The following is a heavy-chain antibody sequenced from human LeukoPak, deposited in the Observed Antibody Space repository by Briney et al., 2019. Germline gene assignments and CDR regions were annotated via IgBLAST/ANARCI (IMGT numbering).Heavy chain of an antibody. Sequence: SETLSLTCTVSGASISNYYWSWIRQPPGKGLEWIGYIYYSGSTNYNPSLKSRVTISVDTSKNQFSLKLSSVTAADTAVYYCARLRITMVRGVIGAFDIWGQGTMVTVSS. CDR3: ARLRITMVRGVIGAFDI. V-gene: IGHV4-59*01. CDR2: IYYSGST. J-gene: IGHJ3*02. D-gene: IGHD3-10*01. CDR1: GASISNYY.